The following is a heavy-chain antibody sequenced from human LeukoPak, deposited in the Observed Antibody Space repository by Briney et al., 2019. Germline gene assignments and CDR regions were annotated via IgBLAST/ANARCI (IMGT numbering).Heavy chain of an antibody. V-gene: IGHV1-2*02. CDR2: INPNSGGT. CDR1: GYTFTGYY. D-gene: IGHD3-10*01. CDR3: ARDAFTMVPTDAFDI. J-gene: IGHJ3*02. Sequence: ASVKVSCKASGYTFTGYYMHWVRQAPGQGLEWMGWINPNSGGTNYAQKFQGRVTMTRDTSISTAYMELSRPRSDDTAVYYCARDAFTMVPTDAFDIWGQGTMVTVSS.